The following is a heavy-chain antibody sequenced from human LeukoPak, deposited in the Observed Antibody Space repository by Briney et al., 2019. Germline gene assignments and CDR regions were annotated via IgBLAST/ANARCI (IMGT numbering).Heavy chain of an antibody. Sequence: QTGGSLRLSCAASGFTFSSYWMHWVRQAPGKGLVWVSRINSDGSSTSYADSVKGRFTISRDNAKNTLYLQMNSLRAEDTAVYYCARASQLELRRVSWFDPWDQGTLVTVSS. D-gene: IGHD1-7*01. J-gene: IGHJ5*02. CDR2: INSDGSST. CDR1: GFTFSSYW. CDR3: ARASQLELRRVSWFDP. V-gene: IGHV3-74*01.